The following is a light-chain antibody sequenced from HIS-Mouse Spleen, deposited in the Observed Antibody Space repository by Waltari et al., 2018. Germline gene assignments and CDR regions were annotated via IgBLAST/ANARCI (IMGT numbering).Light chain of an antibody. CDR2: AAS. Sequence: DIQLTQSPSFLSASVGDRLTITRRASQGISRYLAWYQQKPGKAPKLLFYAASPLQSGVPSRFSGSGSGTEFTLTISSLQPEDFATYYCQQLNSYPPTFGQGTKVEIK. J-gene: IGKJ1*01. CDR3: QQLNSYPPT. V-gene: IGKV1-9*01. CDR1: QGISRY.